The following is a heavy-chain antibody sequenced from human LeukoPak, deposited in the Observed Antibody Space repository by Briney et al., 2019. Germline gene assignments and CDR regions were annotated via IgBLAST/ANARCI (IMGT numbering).Heavy chain of an antibody. CDR1: GFTFSTYA. V-gene: IGHV3-23*01. D-gene: IGHD4-17*01. CDR3: TKAAYGDYAGAFDI. Sequence: GRSLRLSCAASGFTFSTYAMTWVRQAPGKGLEWVSSISGSGAGKFYAAPVKGRFTTSRDNSKNTLYVQLNSLRAEDTAVYYFTKAAYGDYAGAFDIWGQGTMVIVSS. CDR2: ISGSGAGK. J-gene: IGHJ3*02.